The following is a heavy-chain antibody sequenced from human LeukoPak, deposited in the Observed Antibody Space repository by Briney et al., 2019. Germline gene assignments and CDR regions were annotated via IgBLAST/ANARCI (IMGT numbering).Heavy chain of an antibody. CDR3: AREAGIVGATEYYFDY. CDR2: IIPIFGTA. Sequence: ASVKVSCKASGGTFSSYAISWVRQAPGQGPEWMGGIIPIFGTANYAQKFQGRVTITTDESTSTAYMELSSLRSEDTAVYYCAREAGIVGATEYYFDYWGQGTLVTVSS. CDR1: GGTFSSYA. J-gene: IGHJ4*02. D-gene: IGHD1-26*01. V-gene: IGHV1-69*05.